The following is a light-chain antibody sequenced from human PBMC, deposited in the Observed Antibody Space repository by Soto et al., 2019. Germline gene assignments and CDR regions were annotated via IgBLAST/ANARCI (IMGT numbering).Light chain of an antibody. Sequence: QSVLTQPASVSGSPGQSITISCTGTSSDVGNYNLVSWYQQHPGKAPKFMIYEGSKRPSGVSDRFSGSKSGNTASLTISGLQAEDEADYYCCSYAGSSTFVFGTGTKVTVL. CDR1: SSDVGNYNL. CDR2: EGS. CDR3: CSYAGSSTFV. V-gene: IGLV2-23*01. J-gene: IGLJ1*01.